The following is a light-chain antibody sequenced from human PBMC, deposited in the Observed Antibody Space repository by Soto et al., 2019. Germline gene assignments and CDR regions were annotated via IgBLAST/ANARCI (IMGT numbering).Light chain of an antibody. Sequence: EVVLTQSPGTLSLSPGERATLSFRASQSVGIKLAWYQQKPGQAPRLLMYSASTRATGIAARFSGSGSGTDFTLTISRLNPEDFAVYYCQQYGSSPSTFGQGTRLEIK. V-gene: IGKV3-20*01. CDR2: SAS. J-gene: IGKJ5*01. CDR3: QQYGSSPST. CDR1: QSVGIK.